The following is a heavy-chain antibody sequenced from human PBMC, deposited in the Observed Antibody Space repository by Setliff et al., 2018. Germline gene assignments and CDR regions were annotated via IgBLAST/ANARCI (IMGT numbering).Heavy chain of an antibody. V-gene: IGHV5-51*01. CDR3: ARALYPSSFIGHNWFDP. CDR2: IYPDDSDT. J-gene: IGHJ5*02. D-gene: IGHD2-2*01. Sequence: GESLKISCKDSASTFSNYWIVWVRQMPGKGLEWMGMIYPDDSDTKYHPSLQGQVTISADKSISTAYLQWSSLKASDTAMYYCARALYPSSFIGHNWFDPWGQGTLVTVSS. CDR1: ASTFSNYW.